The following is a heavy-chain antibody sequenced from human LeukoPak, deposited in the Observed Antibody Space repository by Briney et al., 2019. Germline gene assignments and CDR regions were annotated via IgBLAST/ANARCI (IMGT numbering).Heavy chain of an antibody. D-gene: IGHD3-16*01. V-gene: IGHV4-59*01. Sequence: SETLSLTXTVSGGSISSYYWSWIQQPPGKGLEWIGYIYYSGSTNYNPSLKSRVTISVDTSKNQFSLKLSSVTAADTAVYYCARERGSVDYWGQGTLVTVSS. CDR3: ARERGSVDY. J-gene: IGHJ4*02. CDR2: IYYSGST. CDR1: GGSISSYY.